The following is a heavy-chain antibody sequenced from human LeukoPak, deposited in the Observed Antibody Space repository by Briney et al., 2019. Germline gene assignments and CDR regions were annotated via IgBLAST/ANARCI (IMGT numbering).Heavy chain of an antibody. J-gene: IGHJ4*02. Sequence: GGSRRLSCAASGFTFSRYWMSWVRQAPGKGLEWVANIKQDGSEKYYVDSVKGRFTISRDNAKNSLYLQMNSLRAEDTAVYYCARDDYSSSDYWGQGTLVTVSS. CDR3: ARDDYSSSDY. CDR1: GFTFSRYW. V-gene: IGHV3-7*03. D-gene: IGHD6-6*01. CDR2: IKQDGSEK.